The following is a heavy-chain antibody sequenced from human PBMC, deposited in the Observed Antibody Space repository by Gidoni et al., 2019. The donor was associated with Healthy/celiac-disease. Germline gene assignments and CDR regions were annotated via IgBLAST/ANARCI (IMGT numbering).Heavy chain of an antibody. CDR3: ARGGITHYYYDSSGYFDY. D-gene: IGHD3-22*01. CDR1: GGTFSSYA. CDR2: IIPNFGTA. V-gene: IGHV1-69*01. J-gene: IGHJ4*02. Sequence: QVQLVQSGAEVKKPGSSVKVSCKASGGTFSSYAISWVRQAPGQGLEWMGGIIPNFGTANYAQKFQGRVTITADESTSTAYMELSSLRSEDTAVYYCARGGITHYYYDSSGYFDYWGQGTLVTVSS.